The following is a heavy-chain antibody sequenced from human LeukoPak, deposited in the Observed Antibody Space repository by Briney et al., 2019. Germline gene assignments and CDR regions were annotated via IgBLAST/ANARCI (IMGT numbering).Heavy chain of an antibody. D-gene: IGHD3-10*01. V-gene: IGHV3-30-3*01. CDR2: TSSDLNVK. J-gene: IGHJ4*02. CDR1: GFTFRNYV. CDR3: AREGYYGSGSPPSLYFDY. Sequence: GGSLRLSCAASGFTFRNYVIHWVRQAPGKGLEWVAVTSSDLNVKLYADSVKGRFTISRDNSRSTLYLQMNSLRPEDTAIYYCAREGYYGSGSPPSLYFDYWGQETLVTVSS.